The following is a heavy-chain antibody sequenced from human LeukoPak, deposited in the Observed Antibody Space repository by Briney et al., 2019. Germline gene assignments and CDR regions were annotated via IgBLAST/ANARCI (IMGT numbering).Heavy chain of an antibody. CDR2: IRGST. Sequence: GGPLRLSCAASGFTFNDYAMSWVRQAPGKGLEWVSLIRGSTYYADSVKGRFTISRDNSQNTLYLQMNSLRAEDTALYYCAKDLGGSTDYWGQGTLVSASS. CDR3: AKDLGGSTDY. CDR1: GFTFNDYA. D-gene: IGHD5-12*01. V-gene: IGHV3-23*01. J-gene: IGHJ4*02.